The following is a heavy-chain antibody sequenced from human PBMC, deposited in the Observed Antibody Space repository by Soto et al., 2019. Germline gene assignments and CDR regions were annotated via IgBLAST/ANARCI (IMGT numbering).Heavy chain of an antibody. J-gene: IGHJ5*02. CDR3: ARDPSDGTAAGTWWFDP. CDR1: GGSISSSNW. Sequence: SETLSLTCAVSGGSISSSNWWSWVHQPPGKGLEWIGEIYHSGSTNYNPSLKSRVTISVDKSKNQFSLKLSSVTAADTAVYYCARDPSDGTAAGTWWFDPWGQGTLVTVSS. D-gene: IGHD6-13*01. V-gene: IGHV4-4*02. CDR2: IYHSGST.